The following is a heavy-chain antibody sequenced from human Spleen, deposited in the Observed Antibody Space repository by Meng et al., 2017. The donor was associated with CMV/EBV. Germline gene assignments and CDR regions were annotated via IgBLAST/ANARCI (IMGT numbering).Heavy chain of an antibody. Sequence: ASVKVSCKTSGHTFAGHYLHWLRQAPGQGLEWMAWIHYDTGETYYAQTFHGRVTVTRDTSITTVYMELSSLRPGDTATYYCARDDNWGPDYWGQGTLVTVSS. CDR2: IHYDTGET. V-gene: IGHV1-2*02. CDR3: ARDDNWGPDY. CDR1: GHTFAGHY. D-gene: IGHD7-27*01. J-gene: IGHJ4*02.